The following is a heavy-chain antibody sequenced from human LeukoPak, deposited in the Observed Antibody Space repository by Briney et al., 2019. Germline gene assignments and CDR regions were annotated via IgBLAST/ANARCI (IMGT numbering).Heavy chain of an antibody. Sequence: SQTLSLTCTVSGGSISSGGYYWSWIRQFPGKDLEWIGYIYYSGSTYYTPSLKSRLAISVDTSKNHFSLKLRSVTAADTSVYHCARKVIATGGNWFDPWGQGTLVTVSS. CDR2: IYYSGST. D-gene: IGHD2-21*01. J-gene: IGHJ5*02. CDR1: GGSISSGGYY. V-gene: IGHV4-31*03. CDR3: ARKVIATGGNWFDP.